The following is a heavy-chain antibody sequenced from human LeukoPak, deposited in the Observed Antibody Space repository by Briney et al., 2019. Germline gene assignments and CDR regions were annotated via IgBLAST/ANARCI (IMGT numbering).Heavy chain of an antibody. Sequence: PGGSLRLSCAASGFTVSSYAMHWVRQAPGKGLEWVSVISYDGSNKYYADSVKGRFTISRDNSKNTLYLQINSLRAEDTAVYYCAREPKKAPFDYWGQGTLVTVSS. V-gene: IGHV3-30*04. J-gene: IGHJ4*02. CDR2: ISYDGSNK. CDR1: GFTVSSYA. CDR3: AREPKKAPFDY.